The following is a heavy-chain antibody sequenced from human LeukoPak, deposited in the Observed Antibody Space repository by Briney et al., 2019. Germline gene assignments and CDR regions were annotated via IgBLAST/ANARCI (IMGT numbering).Heavy chain of an antibody. V-gene: IGHV4-31*02. CDR2: IYYSGST. J-gene: IGHJ6*02. CDR3: ARLSGYSSSWYYYGMDV. Sequence: LRLSCAASGFTFSGSNMNWVRQAPGKGLEWIGYIYYSGSTYYNPSLKSRVTISVDTSKNQFSLKLSSVTAADTAVYYCARLSGYSSSWYYYGMDVWGQGTTVTVSS. D-gene: IGHD6-13*01. CDR1: GFTFSGSN.